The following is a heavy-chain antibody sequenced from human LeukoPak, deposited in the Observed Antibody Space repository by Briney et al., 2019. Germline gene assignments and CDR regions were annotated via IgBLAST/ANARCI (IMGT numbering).Heavy chain of an antibody. Sequence: SETLSLTCAVSGYSISSGYYWGWIRQPPGKGLEWIGSMYHSGSTYYNPSLRSRVTISIDTSKNQFSPKLSSVTAADTAVYYCARVVRQQLGRYYYFYMDVWGKGTTVTVSS. CDR3: ARVVRQQLGRYYYFYMDV. J-gene: IGHJ6*03. V-gene: IGHV4-38-2*01. D-gene: IGHD6-13*01. CDR1: GYSISSGYY. CDR2: MYHSGST.